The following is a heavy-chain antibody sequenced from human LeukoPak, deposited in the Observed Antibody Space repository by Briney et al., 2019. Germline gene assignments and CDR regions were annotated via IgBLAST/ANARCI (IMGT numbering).Heavy chain of an antibody. Sequence: PGGSLRLSCAASGFTFSSYGMHWVRQAPGKGLEWVAVIWYDGSNKYYADSVKGRFSISRDNAKNSLSLQLNSLTAEDTAVYYCARVRSSGSPLDYWGQGTLVTVSS. CDR1: GFTFSSYG. CDR3: ARVRSSGSPLDY. J-gene: IGHJ4*02. D-gene: IGHD3-10*01. CDR2: IWYDGSNK. V-gene: IGHV3-33*01.